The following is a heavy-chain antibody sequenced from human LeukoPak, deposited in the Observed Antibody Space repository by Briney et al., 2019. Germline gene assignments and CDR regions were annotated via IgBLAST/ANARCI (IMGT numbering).Heavy chain of an antibody. CDR1: GGSISSGGYY. D-gene: IGHD1-1*01. Sequence: PSETLSLTCAVSGGSISSGGYYWSWIRQPPGKGLEWIGEINHSGSTNYNPSLKSRVTISVDTSKNQFSLKLSSVTAADTAVYYCASARRELDYWGQGTLVTVSS. CDR3: ASARRELDY. V-gene: IGHV4-34*01. J-gene: IGHJ4*02. CDR2: INHSGST.